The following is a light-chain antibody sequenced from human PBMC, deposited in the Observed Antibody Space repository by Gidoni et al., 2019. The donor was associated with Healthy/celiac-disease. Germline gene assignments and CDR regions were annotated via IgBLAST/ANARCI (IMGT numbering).Light chain of an antibody. J-gene: IGKJ3*01. CDR1: QSVSSSY. CDR2: GAS. CDR3: QQYGSSPGGA. V-gene: IGKV3-20*01. Sequence: EIVLTQSPGTLSLSPGERATLSCRASQSVSSSYLAWYQQKPGQAPRLLIYGASSRATGIPDRFSGSGSGTDFTLTISRLEPEDCALYYCQQYGSSPGGAFGPGTKVDIK.